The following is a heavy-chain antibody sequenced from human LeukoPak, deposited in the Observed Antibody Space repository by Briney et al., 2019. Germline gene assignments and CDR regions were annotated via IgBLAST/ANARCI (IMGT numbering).Heavy chain of an antibody. CDR2: INPNSGGT. Sequence: GASVKVSCKASGYTFTGYQIHWVRQAPGQGLEWMGWINPNSGGTNYAQKFQGRVTMTRDTSISTAYMELSRLRSDDTAVYYCASEGSSGWYNWFDPWGQGTLVTVSS. CDR1: GYTFTGYQ. CDR3: ASEGSSGWYNWFDP. V-gene: IGHV1-2*02. J-gene: IGHJ5*02. D-gene: IGHD6-19*01.